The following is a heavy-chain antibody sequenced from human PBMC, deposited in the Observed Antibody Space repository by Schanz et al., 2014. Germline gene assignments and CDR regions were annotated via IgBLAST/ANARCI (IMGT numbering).Heavy chain of an antibody. CDR3: ARDFDDRRGYGSGYCLGDCMDV. CDR1: GFTFSSYS. Sequence: VQLLQFGGGVVQPGRSLRLSCAASGFTFSSYSMNWVRQAPGQGLEWVSSISSSSSYIYYADSVQGRFTISRDNANNSLYLQMNSVRAEDTTVYYCARDFDDRRGYGSGYCLGDCMDVWGRGTTVTVSS. J-gene: IGHJ6*02. V-gene: IGHV3-21*04. CDR2: ISSSSSYI. D-gene: IGHD3-10*01.